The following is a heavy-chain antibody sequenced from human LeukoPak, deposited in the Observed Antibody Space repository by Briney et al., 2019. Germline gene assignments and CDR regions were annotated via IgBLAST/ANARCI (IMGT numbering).Heavy chain of an antibody. V-gene: IGHV4-4*07. CDR3: ARKEWVPYYFDY. CDR1: GGSISSYY. Sequence: SETLSLTWTVSGGSISSYYWSWIRQPAGKGLEWIGRIYTSGSTNYNPSLKSRVTMSVDTSKNQFSLKLSSVTAADTAVYHCARKEWVPYYFDYWGQGALVTVSS. D-gene: IGHD3-3*01. CDR2: IYTSGST. J-gene: IGHJ4*02.